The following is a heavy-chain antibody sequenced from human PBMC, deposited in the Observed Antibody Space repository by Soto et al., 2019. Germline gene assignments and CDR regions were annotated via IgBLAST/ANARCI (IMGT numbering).Heavy chain of an antibody. CDR1: GGSITRRNHY. Sequence: KASETLSLTCTVAGGSITRRNHYWGWVRQPPGKGLEWVASIHHTGATYYNPSLRSRIKMSIDTSKNRFSLSLTSVTAADTAMVLDYWGQGTLVTVSS. V-gene: IGHV4-39*01. CDR3: Y. CDR2: IHHTGAT. J-gene: IGHJ4*02.